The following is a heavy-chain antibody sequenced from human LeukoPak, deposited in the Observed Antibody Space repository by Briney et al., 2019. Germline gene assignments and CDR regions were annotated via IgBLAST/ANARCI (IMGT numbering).Heavy chain of an antibody. D-gene: IGHD1-7*01. CDR1: GYTFTGYY. CDR2: INPNSGGT. Sequence: ASVTVSCTASGYTFTGYYMHWVRQAPGQGLEWMGWINPNSGGTNYAQKFQGRVTMTRDTSISTAYMELSRLRSDDTAVYYCAREFDWNYRKDAFDIWGQGTMVTVSS. J-gene: IGHJ3*02. V-gene: IGHV1-2*02. CDR3: AREFDWNYRKDAFDI.